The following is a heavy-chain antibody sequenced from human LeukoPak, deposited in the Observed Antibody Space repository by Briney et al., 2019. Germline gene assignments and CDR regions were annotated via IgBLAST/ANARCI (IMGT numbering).Heavy chain of an antibody. CDR1: GFTFSSYW. V-gene: IGHV3-23*01. CDR3: AKSHSGYDPHFDY. J-gene: IGHJ4*02. Sequence: GGSLRLSCAASGFTFSSYWMSWVRQAPGKGLEWVSTISGSGDNTYYADSVKGRFTISRDNSKNTLYLQMNSLRAEDTAVYYCAKSHSGYDPHFDYWGQGTLVTVSS. CDR2: ISGSGDNT. D-gene: IGHD5-12*01.